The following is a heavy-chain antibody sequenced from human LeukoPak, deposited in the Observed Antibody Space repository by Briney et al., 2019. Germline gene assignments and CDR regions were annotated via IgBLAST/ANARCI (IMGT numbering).Heavy chain of an antibody. J-gene: IGHJ4*02. CDR3: AKAFYYYDSSGSLDY. CDR1: GFIFSNYG. Sequence: GGSLRLSCAASGFIFSNYGMHWVRQAPGKGLEWVAAISYDGDNKYYADSVKGRFTISRDNSKNTLDLQVDSLRAEDTAVYYCAKAFYYYDSSGSLDYWGQGTLITVSS. D-gene: IGHD3-22*01. V-gene: IGHV3-30*18. CDR2: ISYDGDNK.